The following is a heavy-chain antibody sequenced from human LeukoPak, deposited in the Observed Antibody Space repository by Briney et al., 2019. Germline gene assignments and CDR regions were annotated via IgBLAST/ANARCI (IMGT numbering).Heavy chain of an antibody. CDR3: AYSGGSYFDY. CDR2: IYYSGST. Sequence: SETLSLTCSVSGGSISSGGFYWSWIRQHPGKGLEWIGYIYYSGSTYYNPSLKSRVTISVDTSKNHFSLKLSSVTAADRAVYYCAYSGGSYFDYWGQGTLVTVSS. D-gene: IGHD2-15*01. J-gene: IGHJ4*02. CDR1: GGSISSGGFY. V-gene: IGHV4-31*03.